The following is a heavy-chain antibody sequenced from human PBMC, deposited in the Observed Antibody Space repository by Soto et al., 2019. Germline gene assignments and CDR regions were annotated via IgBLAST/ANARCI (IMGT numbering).Heavy chain of an antibody. D-gene: IGHD3-9*01. CDR2: IWYDGSNK. Sequence: GGSLRLSCAASGFTFSSYGMHWVRQAPGKGLEWVAVIWYDGSNKYYADSVKGRFTISRDNSKNTLYLQMNSLGAEDTAVYYCARERLGDYDILTGPNWFDPWGQGTLVTVSS. CDR3: ARERLGDYDILTGPNWFDP. J-gene: IGHJ5*02. V-gene: IGHV3-33*01. CDR1: GFTFSSYG.